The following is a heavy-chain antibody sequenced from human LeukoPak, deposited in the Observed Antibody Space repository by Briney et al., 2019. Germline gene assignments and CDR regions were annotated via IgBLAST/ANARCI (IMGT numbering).Heavy chain of an antibody. Sequence: PGGSLRLSCAASGFTFSSYAMSWVRQAPGRGLEWVSALSGSGANTYHADSVKGRFTISRDNSKNTLYLQVNSLRAEDTAVYYCAKGVGCSGGTCYSGHGVDVWGQGTTVTVSS. CDR3: AKGVGCSGGTCYSGHGVDV. CDR2: LSGSGANT. V-gene: IGHV3-23*01. CDR1: GFTFSSYA. D-gene: IGHD2-15*01. J-gene: IGHJ6*02.